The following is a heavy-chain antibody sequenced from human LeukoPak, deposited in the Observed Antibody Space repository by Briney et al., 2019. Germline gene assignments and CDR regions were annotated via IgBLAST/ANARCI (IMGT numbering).Heavy chain of an antibody. V-gene: IGHV3-23*01. Sequence: GGSLRLSCAASGFTFSSYAMSWVRQAPGKGLEWVSAISGSGGSTYYADSVKGRFTISRDNSKNTLYLQMNSLRAEDTAVYYCAKDRVKYSGGWYFGDYWGQGTLVTVSS. CDR2: ISGSGGST. CDR1: GFTFSSYA. J-gene: IGHJ4*02. CDR3: AKDRVKYSGGWYFGDY. D-gene: IGHD6-19*01.